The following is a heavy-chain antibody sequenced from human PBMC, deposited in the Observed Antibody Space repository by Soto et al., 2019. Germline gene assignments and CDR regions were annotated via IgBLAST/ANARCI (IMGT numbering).Heavy chain of an antibody. CDR1: GGTFSSYA. Sequence: ASVKVSCKASGGTFSSYAISWVRQAPGQGLEWMGGIIPIFGTANYAQKFQGRVTITADESTSTAYMELSSLRSEDTAVYYCARDPHYDFWSGYSGRNWFDPWGQGTLVTVSS. D-gene: IGHD3-3*01. CDR2: IIPIFGTA. CDR3: ARDPHYDFWSGYSGRNWFDP. J-gene: IGHJ5*02. V-gene: IGHV1-69*13.